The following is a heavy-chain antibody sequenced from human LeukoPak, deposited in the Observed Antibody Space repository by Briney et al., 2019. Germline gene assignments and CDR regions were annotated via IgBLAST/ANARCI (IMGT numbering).Heavy chain of an antibody. J-gene: IGHJ4*02. V-gene: IGHV3-21*01. D-gene: IGHD6-13*01. Sequence: PGGSLRLSCAASGFIVSSNYMSWVRQAPGRGLEWVSSISSSSSYIYYADSVKGRFTISRDNAKNSLYLQMNSLRAEDTAVYYCARKGDSSSCFDYWGQGTLVTVSS. CDR3: ARKGDSSSCFDY. CDR2: ISSSSSYI. CDR1: GFIVSSNY.